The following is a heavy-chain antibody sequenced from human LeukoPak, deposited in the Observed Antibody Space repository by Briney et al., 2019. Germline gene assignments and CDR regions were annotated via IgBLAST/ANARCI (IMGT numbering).Heavy chain of an antibody. D-gene: IGHD1-26*01. J-gene: IGHJ4*02. CDR2: INADGSTT. Sequence: GGALKLPCAASGFNFSNYQIHWVRQAHRHGLQVDSDINADGSTTRYADPVKGRFTISRGNAKFALLLQMDSLRVEDRAEYYCAREPPEWELPNDYWGQGTLVTVSS. V-gene: IGHV3-74*01. CDR3: AREPPEWELPNDY. CDR1: GFNFSNYQ.